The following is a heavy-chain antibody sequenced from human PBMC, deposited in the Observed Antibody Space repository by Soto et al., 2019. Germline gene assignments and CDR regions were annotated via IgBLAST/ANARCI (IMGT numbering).Heavy chain of an antibody. J-gene: IGHJ3*02. CDR2: IYYSGST. CDR1: GGSISSYY. D-gene: IGHD3-22*01. CDR3: ARDPYYYDSSGSPDAFDI. Sequence: SETLSLTCTVAGGSISSYYWSWIRQPPGKGLEWIGYIYYSGSTNYNPSLKSRVTISVDTSKNQFSLKLSSVTAADTAVYYCARDPYYYDSSGSPDAFDIWGQGTMVT. V-gene: IGHV4-59*01.